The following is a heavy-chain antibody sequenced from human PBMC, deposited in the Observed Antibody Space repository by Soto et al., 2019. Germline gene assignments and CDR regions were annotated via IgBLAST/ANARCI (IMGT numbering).Heavy chain of an antibody. D-gene: IGHD6-19*01. CDR2: INHSGST. V-gene: IGHV4-34*01. Sequence: SETLSLTCAVYGGSFSGYYWSWIRQPPGKGLEWIGEINHSGSTNYNPSLKSRVTISVDTSKNQFSLKLSSVTAEDTAVYYCARDARQPLAVAGLGFEWGRYYYGMDVWGQGTTVTVSS. J-gene: IGHJ6*02. CDR3: ARDARQPLAVAGLGFEWGRYYYGMDV. CDR1: GGSFSGYY.